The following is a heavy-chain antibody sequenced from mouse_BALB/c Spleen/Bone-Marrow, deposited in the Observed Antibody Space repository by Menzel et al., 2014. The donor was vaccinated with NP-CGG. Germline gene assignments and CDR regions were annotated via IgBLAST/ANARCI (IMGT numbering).Heavy chain of an antibody. V-gene: IGHV5-4*02. CDR2: ISDGGNYT. J-gene: IGHJ4*01. D-gene: IGHD3-3*01. CDR3: AGTWEAMDY. CDR1: GFTFSDYY. Sequence: VQLKESGRDLVKPGGSLKLSCAASGFTFSDYYMYWVRQTPEKRLEWVATISDGGNYTYYPDSVKGRFTISRDNAKNNLYLQMSSLKSEDTAMYYCAGTWEAMDYWGQGTSVTVSS.